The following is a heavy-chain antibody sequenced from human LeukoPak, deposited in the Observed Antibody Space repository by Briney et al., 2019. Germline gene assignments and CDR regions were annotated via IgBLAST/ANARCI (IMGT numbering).Heavy chain of an antibody. CDR3: AKDGYNWIYLPDY. CDR2: ISGSGDNT. D-gene: IGHD1-7*01. Sequence: GGSLRLSCAASGFTFSSYAMTWVRQAPGKGLEWVSGISGSGDNTYYADSVKGRFTISRDNAKNTLYLQMNSLRAEDTAVYYCAKDGYNWIYLPDYWGQGTLVTVSS. CDR1: GFTFSSYA. V-gene: IGHV3-23*01. J-gene: IGHJ4*02.